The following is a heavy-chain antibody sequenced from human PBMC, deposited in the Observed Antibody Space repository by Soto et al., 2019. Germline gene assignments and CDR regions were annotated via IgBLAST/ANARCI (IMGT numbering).Heavy chain of an antibody. CDR2: IYYSGST. D-gene: IGHD3-22*01. V-gene: IGHV4-31*03. CDR3: ARRDYYDSSGRNI. Sequence: QVQLQESGPGLVKPSQTLSLTCTVSGGSISSGGYYWSWIRQHPGKGLEWIGYIYYSGSTYYNASLKSRVTISLDTSKNQFSLKLSSVTAADTAVYYCARRDYYDSSGRNIWGQGTLVTVSS. J-gene: IGHJ4*02. CDR1: GGSISSGGYY.